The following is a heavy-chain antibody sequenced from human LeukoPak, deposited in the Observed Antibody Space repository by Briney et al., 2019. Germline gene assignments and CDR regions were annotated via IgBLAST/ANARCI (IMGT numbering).Heavy chain of an antibody. D-gene: IGHD2-2*01. CDR3: ARLYCSSTSCLTGRFDY. CDR2: ISSSSSYI. Sequence: GGSLRLSCAASGFTFSSYSMNWVRQAPGKGLEWVSSISSSSSYIYYADSVKDRFTISRDNAKNSLYLQMNSLRAEDTAVYYCARLYCSSTSCLTGRFDYWGQGTLVTVSS. J-gene: IGHJ4*02. V-gene: IGHV3-21*01. CDR1: GFTFSSYS.